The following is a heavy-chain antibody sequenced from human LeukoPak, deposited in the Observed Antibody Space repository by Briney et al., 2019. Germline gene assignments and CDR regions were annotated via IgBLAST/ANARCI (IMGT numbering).Heavy chain of an antibody. D-gene: IGHD3-22*01. V-gene: IGHV1-46*01. J-gene: IGHJ4*02. CDR1: GYTFTGYY. CDR3: ARDRTHYYESSGYYSRWEY. Sequence: ASVKVSCKASGYTFTGYYMHWVRQAPGQGLEWMGIINPSGGSTSYAQKFQGRVTMTRDMSTSTVYMELSSLRSEDTAVYYCARDRTHYYESSGYYSRWEYWGQGTLVTVSS. CDR2: INPSGGST.